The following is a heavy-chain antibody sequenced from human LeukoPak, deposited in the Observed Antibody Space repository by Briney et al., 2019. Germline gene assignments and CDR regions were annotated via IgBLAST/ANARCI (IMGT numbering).Heavy chain of an antibody. CDR1: GGSISSGNYY. V-gene: IGHV4-61*02. J-gene: IGHJ4*02. CDR2: IYTSGST. Sequence: TLSLTCTVSGGSISSGNYYWSWIRKPAGRGLEWIGRIYTSGSTKYNPSLKSRVTISVDTSKNQITLKLSSVTAADTAVYYCARGDFRSGYYSDNWGQGTLVTVSS. CDR3: ARGDFRSGYYSDN. D-gene: IGHD3-3*01.